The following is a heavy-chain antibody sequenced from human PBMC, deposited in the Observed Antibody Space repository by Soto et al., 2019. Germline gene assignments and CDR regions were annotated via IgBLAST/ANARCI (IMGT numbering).Heavy chain of an antibody. J-gene: IGHJ3*02. CDR3: ARLQQLGRKLGAFDI. Sequence: SVKVSCKASGGTFSSYAISWVRQAPGQGLEWMGGIIPIFGTANYAQKFQGRVTITADESTSTAYMELSSLRSEDTAVYYCARLQQLGRKLGAFDIWGQGTMVTVSS. V-gene: IGHV1-69*13. CDR1: GGTFSSYA. D-gene: IGHD6-13*01. CDR2: IIPIFGTA.